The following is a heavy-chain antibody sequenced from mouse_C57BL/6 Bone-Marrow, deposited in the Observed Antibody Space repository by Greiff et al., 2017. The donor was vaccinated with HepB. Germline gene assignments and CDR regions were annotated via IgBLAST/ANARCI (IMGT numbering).Heavy chain of an antibody. J-gene: IGHJ2*01. CDR3: AREETAHASYYFDY. CDR1: GYTFTSYW. D-gene: IGHD3-2*02. Sequence: QVQLQQPGAELVMPGASVKLSCKASGYTFTSYWMHWVKQRPGQGLEWIGEIDPSDSYTNYNQKFKGKSTLTVDKSSSTAYMQLSSLTSEDSAVYYCAREETAHASYYFDYWGQGTTLTVSS. CDR2: IDPSDSYT. V-gene: IGHV1-69*01.